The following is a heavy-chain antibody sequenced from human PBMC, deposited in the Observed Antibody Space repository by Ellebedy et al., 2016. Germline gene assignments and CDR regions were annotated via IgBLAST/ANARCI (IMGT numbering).Heavy chain of an antibody. V-gene: IGHV5-51*01. CDR1: AYTFTSYW. CDR2: IHPGNSDT. CDR3: ARHNNYGFDH. Sequence: GESLKISCQDSAYTFTSYWIGWVRQMPGKGLEWVAIIHPGNSDTKYSPSFQGQVTISADKSINTAYLQWSSLKASDTAMYYCARHNNYGFDHWGQGTVVTVSS. D-gene: IGHD4-17*01. J-gene: IGHJ5*02.